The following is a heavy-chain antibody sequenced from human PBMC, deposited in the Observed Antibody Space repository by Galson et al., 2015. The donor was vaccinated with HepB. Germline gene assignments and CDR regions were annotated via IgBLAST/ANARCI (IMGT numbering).Heavy chain of an antibody. CDR2: ISSSSSYI. CDR3: ARDGYDILTGSPDAFDI. Sequence: SLRLSCAASGFTFSSYSMNWVRQAPGKGLEWVSSISSSSSYIYYADSVKGRFTISRDNAKNSLYLQMNSLRAEDTAVYYCARDGYDILTGSPDAFDIWGQGTMVTVSS. D-gene: IGHD3-9*01. V-gene: IGHV3-21*01. CDR1: GFTFSSYS. J-gene: IGHJ3*02.